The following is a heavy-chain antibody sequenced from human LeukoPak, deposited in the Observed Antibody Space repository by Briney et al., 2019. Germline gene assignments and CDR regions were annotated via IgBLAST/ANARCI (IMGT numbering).Heavy chain of an antibody. D-gene: IGHD5-18*01. J-gene: IGHJ4*02. CDR3: AKGTLPRGYRYGYDLYYFDY. Sequence: GGSLRLSCAASGFTFSSYGMSWLRQAPGKGLEWVSGISGSGGSRNYADSVKGRFTISRDNAKNTLYLHMNRLRADDTALYYCAKGTLPRGYRYGYDLYYFDYWGQGTLVTVSS. CDR1: GFTFSSYG. V-gene: IGHV3-23*01. CDR2: ISGSGGSR.